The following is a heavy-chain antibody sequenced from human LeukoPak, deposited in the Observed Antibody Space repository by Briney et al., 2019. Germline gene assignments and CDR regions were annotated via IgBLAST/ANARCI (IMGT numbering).Heavy chain of an antibody. CDR3: ASDRSGDTAMVNHAFDI. Sequence: GESLKISCKGSGYSFTSYWIGWVRQMPGKGLEWMGIIYPGDSDTRYSPSFQGQVTISADKSISTAYLQWSSLKASDTAMYYCASDRSGDTAMVNHAFDIWGQGTMVTVSS. J-gene: IGHJ3*02. D-gene: IGHD5-18*01. V-gene: IGHV5-51*01. CDR2: IYPGDSDT. CDR1: GYSFTSYW.